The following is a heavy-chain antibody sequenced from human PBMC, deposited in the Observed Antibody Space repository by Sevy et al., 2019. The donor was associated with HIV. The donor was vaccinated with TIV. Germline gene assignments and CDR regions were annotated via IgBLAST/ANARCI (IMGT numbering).Heavy chain of an antibody. Sequence: GESLKISCKGSGYSFTSYWIGWVRQMPGKGLEWMGIIYPGDSDTRYSPSFQGQVTISADKSISTAYLQWSSLKASDTAMYYCARKYYDILTGYYRFDPWGQETLVTVSS. V-gene: IGHV5-51*01. D-gene: IGHD3-9*01. J-gene: IGHJ5*02. CDR3: ARKYYDILTGYYRFDP. CDR2: IYPGDSDT. CDR1: GYSFTSYW.